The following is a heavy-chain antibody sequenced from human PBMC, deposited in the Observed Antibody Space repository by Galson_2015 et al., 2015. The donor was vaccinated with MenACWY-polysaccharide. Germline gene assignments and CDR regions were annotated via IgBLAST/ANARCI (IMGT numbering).Heavy chain of an antibody. Sequence: SLRLSCAASGFNFRGNGMHWLRQAPGKGLEWVALIRNDEVSKHYIDAVKGRFAISRDNSKNTVYLEMNSLRPEDTAVYYCARNPSRLDIAAASHWGQGALVTVSS. V-gene: IGHV3-30*02. CDR2: IRNDEVSK. CDR3: ARNPSRLDIAAASH. J-gene: IGHJ4*02. CDR1: GFNFRGNG. D-gene: IGHD6-13*01.